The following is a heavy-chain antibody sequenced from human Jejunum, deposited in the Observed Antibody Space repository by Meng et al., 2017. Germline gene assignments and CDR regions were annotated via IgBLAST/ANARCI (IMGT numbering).Heavy chain of an antibody. D-gene: IGHD2-8*01. CDR2: IYHSGTT. V-gene: IGHV4-4*02. CDR3: ARDFEALNGV. Sequence: QVEVQGSGPGRVKPWGTLSLTCAVSGDSISSSYWWSWVRQSPGKGLEWIGEIYHSGTTNYNPSLKSRVTLSVDKSKNQFSLNLSSVTAADTAVYFCARDFEALNGVWGQGTLVTVSS. CDR1: GDSISSSYW. J-gene: IGHJ1*01.